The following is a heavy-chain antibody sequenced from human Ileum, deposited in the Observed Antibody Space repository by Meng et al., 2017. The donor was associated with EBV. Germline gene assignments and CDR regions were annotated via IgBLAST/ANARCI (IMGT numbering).Heavy chain of an antibody. CDR1: GYIFTSDA. J-gene: IGHJ5*02. V-gene: IGHV7-4-1*02. CDR2: INTNTGKP. CDR3: ARGSNWFDR. Sequence: QGQLVKSGFGLKKPGAAAKVSCKASGYIFTSDAINWVRQTPGHGLEWMGWINTNTGKPMYAQGFTGRFVFFLDNSINTAYLQINSLQSDDTAVYYCARGSNWFDRWGQGTLVTVSS.